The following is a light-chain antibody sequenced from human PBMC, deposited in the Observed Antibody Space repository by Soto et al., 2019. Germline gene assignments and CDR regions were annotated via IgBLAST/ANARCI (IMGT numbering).Light chain of an antibody. V-gene: IGLV3-21*02. CDR3: QVWDSSSDHYV. Sequence: SCEVTQPPSVSVAPGQTARITGGGDNIGSKSVDWYQQKPGQAPVLVVYDDTDRPSGIPERFSGSNSGNTATLTISRVEAGDEADYYCQVWDSSSDHYVLGTGTKAPVL. CDR1: NIGSKS. J-gene: IGLJ1*01. CDR2: DDT.